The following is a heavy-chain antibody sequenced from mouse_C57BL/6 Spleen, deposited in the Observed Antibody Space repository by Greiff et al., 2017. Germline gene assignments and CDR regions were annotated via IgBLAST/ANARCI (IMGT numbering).Heavy chain of an antibody. Sequence: EVMLVESGGGLVQPGGSLKLSCAVSGFTFSDYSMYWVRQTPEKRLEWVAYISNGGGSTYYPDTVKGRFTISRDNARNTLYLQMSRLKSEDTAMYYCARREVTTGWYFDVWGTGTTVTVAS. CDR3: ARREVTTGWYFDV. V-gene: IGHV5-12*01. J-gene: IGHJ1*03. D-gene: IGHD2-2*01. CDR1: GFTFSDYS. CDR2: ISNGGGST.